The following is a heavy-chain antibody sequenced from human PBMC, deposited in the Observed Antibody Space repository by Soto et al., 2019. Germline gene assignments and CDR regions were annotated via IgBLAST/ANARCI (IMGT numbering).Heavy chain of an antibody. CDR2: INGYNANT. J-gene: IGHJ4*02. Sequence: QVHLVQSGLEVKKHGASVKVSCKTSGYTFSNYGIAWVRQAPGQGLEWMGWINGYNANTNYAQKFQGRVTLSIDTSATTAYLELRSLRSDDTAVFYCARRDRPVHFDHWGQGTLVTVST. D-gene: IGHD2-2*01. V-gene: IGHV1-18*01. CDR1: GYTFSNYG. CDR3: ARRDRPVHFDH.